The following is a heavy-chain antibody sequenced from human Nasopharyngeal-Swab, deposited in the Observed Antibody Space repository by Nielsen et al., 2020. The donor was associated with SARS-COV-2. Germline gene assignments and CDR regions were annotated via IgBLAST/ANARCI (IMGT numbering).Heavy chain of an antibody. CDR1: GFTFDDYA. V-gene: IGHV3-20*01. CDR2: INWIGGSA. CDR3: ARQTIYSFGWFDS. Sequence: GGSLRLSCAASGFTFDDYAMSWVRQVPGKGLEWVANINWIGGSADYSDAVKGRFTISRDNAKNSLYLQMSSLRAEDTAIYHCARQTIYSFGWFDSWGQGTLVTVSS. D-gene: IGHD3-3*01. J-gene: IGHJ5*01.